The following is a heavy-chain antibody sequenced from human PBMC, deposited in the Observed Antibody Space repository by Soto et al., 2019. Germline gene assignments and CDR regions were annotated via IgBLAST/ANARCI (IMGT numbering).Heavy chain of an antibody. CDR2: INHSGST. Sequence: PSETLSLTCAVYGGSFSGYYWSWIRQPPGKGLEWIGEINHSGSTNYNPSLKSRVTISVDTSKNQFSLKLSSVTAADTAVYYCARGREAYYYDSSGYYQLAYFDYWGQGTLVTVSS. J-gene: IGHJ4*02. CDR3: ARGREAYYYDSSGYYQLAYFDY. V-gene: IGHV4-34*01. D-gene: IGHD3-22*01. CDR1: GGSFSGYY.